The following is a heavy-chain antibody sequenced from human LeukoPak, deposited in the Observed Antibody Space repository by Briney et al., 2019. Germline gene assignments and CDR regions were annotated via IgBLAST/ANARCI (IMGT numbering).Heavy chain of an antibody. CDR1: GFTFTSSA. CDR3: AADSSSYYYTHY. D-gene: IGHD6-13*01. Sequence: SVKVSCKASGFTFTSSAVQWVRQARGQRLEWIGWIVVGSGKTNYARKFQERVTITRDMSTSTAYMDLSSLRSEDTAMYYCAADSSSYYYTHYWGQGTLVTVSS. V-gene: IGHV1-58*01. CDR2: IVVGSGKT. J-gene: IGHJ4*02.